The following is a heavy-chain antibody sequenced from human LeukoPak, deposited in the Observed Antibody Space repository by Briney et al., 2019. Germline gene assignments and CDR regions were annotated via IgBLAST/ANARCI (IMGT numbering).Heavy chain of an antibody. J-gene: IGHJ3*02. CDR2: IYHSGIT. V-gene: IGHV4-59*08. CDR3: ARYPVTAAVDAFDI. Sequence: SETLSLTCTVSGGSISSDYWTWIRQPPGKTLEYIGYIYHSGITNYNPSLTSRVSISLDTSKNQFTPKLTSVTAADTAMYYCARYPVTAAVDAFDIWGQGTMVTVSS. D-gene: IGHD1-14*01. CDR1: GGSISSDY.